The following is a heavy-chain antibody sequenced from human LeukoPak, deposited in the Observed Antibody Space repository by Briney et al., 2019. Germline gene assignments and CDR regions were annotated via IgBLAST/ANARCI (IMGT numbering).Heavy chain of an antibody. Sequence: SETLSLTCTVSGGSISSSSYYWGWIRQPPGKGLEWIGSIYYSGSTYYNPSLKSRVTISVDTSKNQFSLKLSSVTAADTAVYYCARHYCYDSSVGNYFDYWGQGTLVTVSS. CDR1: GGSISSSSYY. J-gene: IGHJ4*02. CDR2: IYYSGST. V-gene: IGHV4-39*01. CDR3: ARHYCYDSSVGNYFDY. D-gene: IGHD3-22*01.